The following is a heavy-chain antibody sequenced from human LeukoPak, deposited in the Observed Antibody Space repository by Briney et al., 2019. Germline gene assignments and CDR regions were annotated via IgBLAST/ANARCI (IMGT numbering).Heavy chain of an antibody. CDR2: IYYSGST. V-gene: IGHV4-61*01. Sequence: SETLSLTCTVSGGSISSSNYYWSWIRQPPGKGLEWIGYIYYSGSTNYNPSLKSRVTISVDTSKNQFSLKLSSVTAADTAVYYCARVQAPLRYFDWLSNGGCYFDYWGQGTLVTVSS. CDR3: ARVQAPLRYFDWLSNGGCYFDY. CDR1: GGSISSSNYY. J-gene: IGHJ4*02. D-gene: IGHD3-9*01.